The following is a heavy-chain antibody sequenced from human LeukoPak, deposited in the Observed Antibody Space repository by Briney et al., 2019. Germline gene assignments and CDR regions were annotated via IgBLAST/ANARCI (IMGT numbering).Heavy chain of an antibody. CDR3: AKDWPYDSHSSGWYGGYNWFDP. CDR1: GFTFSSYA. CDR2: ISGSGGST. V-gene: IGHV3-23*01. D-gene: IGHD6-19*01. J-gene: IGHJ5*02. Sequence: PGGSLRLSCAASGFTFSSYAMSWVRQAPGKGLEWVSAISGSGGSTYYADSVKGRFTISRDNSKNTLYLQMNSLRAEDTAVYYCAKDWPYDSHSSGWYGGYNWFDPWGQGTLVTVSS.